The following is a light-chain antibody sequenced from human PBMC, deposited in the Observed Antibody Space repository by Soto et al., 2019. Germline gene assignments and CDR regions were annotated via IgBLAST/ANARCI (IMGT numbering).Light chain of an antibody. J-gene: IGKJ5*01. CDR2: DAS. Sequence: DIQMTQSPSTLSASVGDRVTITCRASQSSSWLAWYQQKPGKAPNLLIYDASSLESGVPSRFSGSGSGTEFTLTISSLQPDDFATYYCQQYNSYSPYTFGQGTRLEI. CDR3: QQYNSYSPYT. CDR1: QSSSW. V-gene: IGKV1-5*01.